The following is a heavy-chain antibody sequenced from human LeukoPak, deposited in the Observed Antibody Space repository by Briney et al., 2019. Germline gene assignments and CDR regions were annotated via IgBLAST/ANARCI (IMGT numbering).Heavy chain of an antibody. V-gene: IGHV3-23*01. CDR3: AKQMSTVTFTPFDS. Sequence: GGSLRLSCAASGFTLRSHAMSWVRQAPGKGLEWVSAISGSGGSTDYVDCVKGRFTISRDNSKNTLYLQLIRLRADDTAGYYCAKQMSTVTFTPFDSWGQGTLVTVSP. D-gene: IGHD3-16*01. J-gene: IGHJ4*02. CDR2: ISGSGGST. CDR1: GFTLRSHA.